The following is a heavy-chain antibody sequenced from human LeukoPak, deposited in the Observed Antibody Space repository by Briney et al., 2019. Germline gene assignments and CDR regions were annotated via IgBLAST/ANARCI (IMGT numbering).Heavy chain of an antibody. CDR3: ARDKTTYYYGSGSHQPDY. CDR1: GFTFSSYS. CDR2: ISSSSSYI. V-gene: IGHV3-21*01. Sequence: GGSLRLSCAASGFTFSSYSMNWVRQAPGKGLEWVSSISSSSSYIYYADSVKGRFTIPRDNAKNSLYLQMNSLRAEDTAVYYCARDKTTYYYGSGSHQPDYWGQGTLVTVSS. J-gene: IGHJ4*02. D-gene: IGHD3-10*01.